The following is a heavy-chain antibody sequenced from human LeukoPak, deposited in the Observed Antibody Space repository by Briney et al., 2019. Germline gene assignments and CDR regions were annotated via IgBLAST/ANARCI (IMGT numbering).Heavy chain of an antibody. CDR2: ISNNGGST. J-gene: IGHJ4*02. Sequence: GGSLRLSCSASEFTFSNYAMHWVRQAPGKGLEYVSAISNNGGSTYYADSVKGRFTISRDNSKNTLYLQMSSLRAEDTAAYYRAGRFGYFDYWGQGTLVTVSS. CDR3: AGRFGYFDY. V-gene: IGHV3-64D*06. CDR1: EFTFSNYA. D-gene: IGHD3-16*01.